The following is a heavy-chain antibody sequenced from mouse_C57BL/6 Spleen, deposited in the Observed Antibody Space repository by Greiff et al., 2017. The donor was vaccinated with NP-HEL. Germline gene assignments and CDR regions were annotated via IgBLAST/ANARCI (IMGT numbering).Heavy chain of an antibody. V-gene: IGHV1-52*01. Sequence: VQLQQPGAELVRPGSSVKLSCKASGYTFTSYWMHWVKQRPIQGLEWIGNIDPSDSETHYNQKFKDKATLTVDKSSSTAYMQLSSLTSEDSAVYYCARSYYYGSSSYAMDYWGQGTSVTVSS. CDR2: IDPSDSET. CDR3: ARSYYYGSSSYAMDY. J-gene: IGHJ4*01. D-gene: IGHD1-1*01. CDR1: GYTFTSYW.